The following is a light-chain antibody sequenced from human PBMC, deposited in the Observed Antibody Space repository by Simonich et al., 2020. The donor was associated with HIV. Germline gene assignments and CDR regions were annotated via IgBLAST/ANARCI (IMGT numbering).Light chain of an antibody. J-gene: IGLJ3*02. CDR2: RTN. CDR3: VLYMGRGISV. CDR1: SGSVSPSYY. V-gene: IGLV8-61*01. Sequence: QTVVTQETSSSVSPGGTVTLTCALSSGSVSPSYYPTWYHQTPGQPPRTLIYRTNTRSSGVPDRFSGSILGNKAVLTITGAQADDEGDYYCVLYMGRGISVFGGGTKLTVL.